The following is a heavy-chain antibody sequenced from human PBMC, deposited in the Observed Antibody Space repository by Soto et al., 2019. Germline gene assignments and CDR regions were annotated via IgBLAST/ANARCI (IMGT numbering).Heavy chain of an antibody. Sequence: SLRLSCAASGFTFSSYVMHWVCQAPGKGLEWVAVISYDGSNKYYADSVKGRFTISRDNSKHTLFLQMNSLRPEDTAVYYCAKDLEGYCSSTSCYTYFGLDVWGQGTTVTVSS. CDR2: ISYDGSNK. V-gene: IGHV3-30*18. CDR3: AKDLEGYCSSTSCYTYFGLDV. D-gene: IGHD2-2*01. CDR1: GFTFSSYV. J-gene: IGHJ6*02.